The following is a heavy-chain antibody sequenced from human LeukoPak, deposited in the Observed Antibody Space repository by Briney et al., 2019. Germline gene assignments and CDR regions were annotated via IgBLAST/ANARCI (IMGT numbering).Heavy chain of an antibody. CDR3: ARDPTNYYGSGSYYKGGAFDI. D-gene: IGHD3-10*01. CDR2: IYSGGST. CDR1: GFTVSSNY. J-gene: IGHJ3*02. Sequence: HPGGSLRLSCAASGFTVSSNYMSWVRQAPGKGLEWVSVIYSGGSTYYADSVKGRFTISRDNSKNTLYLQMNSLRAEDTAVYYCARDPTNYYGSGSYYKGGAFDIWGQGTRVTVSS. V-gene: IGHV3-53*01.